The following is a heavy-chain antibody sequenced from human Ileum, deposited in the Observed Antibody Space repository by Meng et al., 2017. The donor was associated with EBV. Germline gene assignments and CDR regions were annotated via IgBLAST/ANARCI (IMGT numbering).Heavy chain of an antibody. CDR2: INTNTGKP. D-gene: IGHD6-25*01. CDR3: ARDSEAADY. V-gene: IGHV7-4-1*02. Sequence: QVQLVQSGSELKKPGXSVRISCKASGYTFTTYGKNWVRQAPGQGLEWMGWINTNTGKPTYAQGLTGRFVFSLDTSVSTAYLQISSLKAEDTAVYYCARDSEAADYWGQGTLVTVSS. J-gene: IGHJ4*02. CDR1: GYTFTTYG.